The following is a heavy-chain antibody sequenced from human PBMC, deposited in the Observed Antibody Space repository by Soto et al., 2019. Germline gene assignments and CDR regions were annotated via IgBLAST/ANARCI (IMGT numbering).Heavy chain of an antibody. J-gene: IGHJ2*01. CDR2: IYPSGRA. CDR1: GCSITNHY. D-gene: IGHD5-18*01. CDR3: ARDYDVNTAVDYWYFDL. V-gene: IGHV4-4*07. Sequence: QVQLQESGPRLVTPSETLTLTCCISGCSITNHYWGWIRQPPGKGLEFIGRIYPSGRAHYNPSLQSRVTMSVDTSKNQFSLKVNSVTAADTAIYYCARDYDVNTAVDYWYFDLWGRGTLVTVSS.